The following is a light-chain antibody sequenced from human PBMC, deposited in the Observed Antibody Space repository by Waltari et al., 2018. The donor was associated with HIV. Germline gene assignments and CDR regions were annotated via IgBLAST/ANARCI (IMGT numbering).Light chain of an antibody. Sequence: QSALTQPASVPGPPGQSITTSCTGTSSDVGSYNLVSCDQKHPDKATNLTIYEGSKRPPGVFNRFSGSKSGNPASLTISGLQAEDEADHYCCSYAGQYGVVFGGGTKLTVL. V-gene: IGLV2-23*01. J-gene: IGLJ2*01. CDR2: EGS. CDR1: SSDVGSYNL. CDR3: CSYAGQYGVV.